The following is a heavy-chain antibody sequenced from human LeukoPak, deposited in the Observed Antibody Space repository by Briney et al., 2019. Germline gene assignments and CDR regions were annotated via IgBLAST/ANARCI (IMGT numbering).Heavy chain of an antibody. CDR3: ARTLLYDRRDCWRHFDS. J-gene: IGHJ4*02. CDR1: GFTFSSYW. Sequence: GGSLRLSCAASGFTFSSYWMTWVRQAPGKGLEWVANIKEDGSQKYHVDSVKGRFTISRDNAENSLFLQMNSLRAEDTAVYYCARTLLYDRRDCWRHFDSWGQGTLVTVSP. V-gene: IGHV3-7*04. CDR2: IKEDGSQK. D-gene: IGHD3-22*01.